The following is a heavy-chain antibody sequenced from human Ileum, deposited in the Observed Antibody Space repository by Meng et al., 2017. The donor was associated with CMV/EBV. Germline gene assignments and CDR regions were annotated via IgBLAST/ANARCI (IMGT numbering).Heavy chain of an antibody. V-gene: IGHV3-73*01. D-gene: IGHD3-10*01. CDR2: IRSKGNDYAT. J-gene: IGHJ4*02. CDR1: GFTFSDSA. CDR3: TRLSEDPVRGVIQAFDY. Sequence: GGSLRLSCAASGFTFSDSAVHWVRQASGKGLEWVSRIRSKGNDYATGYAASVKGRFIISRDDSENTAYLQMNGLKTDDTAVYYCTRLSEDPVRGVIQAFDYWGQGALVTVSS.